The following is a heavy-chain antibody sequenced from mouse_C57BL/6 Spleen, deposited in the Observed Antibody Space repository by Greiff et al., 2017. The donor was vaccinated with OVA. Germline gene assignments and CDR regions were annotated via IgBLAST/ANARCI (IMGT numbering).Heavy chain of an antibody. D-gene: IGHD2-1*01. Sequence: QVQLQQSGPELVKPGASVKISCKASGYAFSSSWMNWVKQRPGKGLEWIGRIYPGDGDTNYNGKFKGKATLTADKSSSTAYMQLSSLTSEDSAVYFCARGGGYGNYEDYWGQGTTLTVSS. CDR3: ARGGGYGNYEDY. CDR1: GYAFSSSW. CDR2: IYPGDGDT. J-gene: IGHJ2*01. V-gene: IGHV1-82*01.